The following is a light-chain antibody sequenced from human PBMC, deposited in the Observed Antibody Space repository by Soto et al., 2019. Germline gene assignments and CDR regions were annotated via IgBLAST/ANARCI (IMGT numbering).Light chain of an antibody. V-gene: IGKV1D-16*01. CDR2: ATS. J-gene: IGKJ1*01. CDR1: RGVGRW. Sequence: DVQLTQSPSSLSASVGDRVIITCRASRGVGRWLAWYQQKPEKAPKSLIYATSTLQSSVPSRFNGSGSGTRFSLTISSLQPEDVATYYCQLYGSFPPTFGRGTKVEI. CDR3: QLYGSFPPT.